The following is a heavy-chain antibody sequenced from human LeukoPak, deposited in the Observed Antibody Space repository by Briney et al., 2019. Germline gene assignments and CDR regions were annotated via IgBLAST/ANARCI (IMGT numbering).Heavy chain of an antibody. V-gene: IGHV4-4*07. J-gene: IGHJ2*01. CDR3: ARDQAFASKSRSEYFDL. Sequence: PSETLSLTCTVSGGSISSYYWSWIGQPAGKGLEWIGRIYTSGSTNYNPSLKSRVTMSVDTSKNQFSLKLSSVTAADTAVYYCARDQAFASKSRSEYFDLWGRGTLVTVSS. D-gene: IGHD1-14*01. CDR1: GGSISSYY. CDR2: IYTSGST.